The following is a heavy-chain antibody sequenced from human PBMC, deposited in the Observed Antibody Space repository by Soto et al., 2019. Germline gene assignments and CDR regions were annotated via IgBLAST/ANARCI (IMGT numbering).Heavy chain of an antibody. V-gene: IGHV1-3*01. J-gene: IGHJ4*02. Sequence: QVLLVQSGAEVKKPGASVQISCKSSGYTFTTYDMHWVRQAPGQRLEWMGSINANNGNSKYSQRFQARGTFTRDTSATTGYLDLSSLISENTAVYFCVVSRGWWALNYWGQGTLVTVSS. CDR2: INANNGNS. CDR1: GYTFTTYD. CDR3: VVSRGWWALNY. D-gene: IGHD6-13*01.